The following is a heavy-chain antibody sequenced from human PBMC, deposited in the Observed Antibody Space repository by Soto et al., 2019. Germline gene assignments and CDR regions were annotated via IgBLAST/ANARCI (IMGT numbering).Heavy chain of an antibody. CDR3: ARSEWELLHSDY. V-gene: IGHV1-18*01. CDR1: GYTFSSYG. J-gene: IGHJ4*02. CDR2: ISAYNGNT. D-gene: IGHD1-26*01. Sequence: VASVKVSCKASGYTFSSYGISWVRQAPGQGLEWMGWISAYNGNTNYAQKLQGRVTMTTDTSTSTAYMELRSLRSDDTAVYYCARSEWELLHSDYWGQGTLGTVAS.